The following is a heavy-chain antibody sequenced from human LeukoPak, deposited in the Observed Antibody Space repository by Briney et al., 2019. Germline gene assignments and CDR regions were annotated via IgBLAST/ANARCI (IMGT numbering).Heavy chain of an antibody. CDR1: GFTFSSYA. D-gene: IGHD6-13*01. V-gene: IGHV3-23*01. CDR3: AKDGLAAAGIYFDY. CDR2: ISGSGGSA. Sequence: QPGGSLRLSCAASGFTFSSYAMSWVRQAPGKGLEWVSAISGSGGSAYYADSVKGRFTISRDNSTNTLYLQMNSLRAEDTAVYYCAKDGLAAAGIYFDYWGQGTLVTVSS. J-gene: IGHJ4*02.